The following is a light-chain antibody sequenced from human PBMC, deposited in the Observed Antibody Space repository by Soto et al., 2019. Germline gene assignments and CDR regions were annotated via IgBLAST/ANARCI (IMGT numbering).Light chain of an antibody. CDR2: EVT. V-gene: IGLV2-8*01. CDR3: SSYAASNSFYFV. J-gene: IGLJ3*02. Sequence: QSVLTQPPSASGSPGQSVTISCTGTSSDVGGYNYVSWYQQYPGRAPKLMIYEVTKRPSGVPDRFSGSKSGNTASLTVSGLQAEDEADYYCSSYAASNSFYFVFGVGTKLTVL. CDR1: SSDVGGYNY.